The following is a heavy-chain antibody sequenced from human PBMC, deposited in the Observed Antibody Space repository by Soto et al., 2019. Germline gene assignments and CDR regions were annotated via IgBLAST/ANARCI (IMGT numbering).Heavy chain of an antibody. CDR1: GGSFSSYY. CDR2: IYYRGST. CDR3: AGRDCSGTNCYYLDYYYMDV. V-gene: IGHV4-59*08. J-gene: IGHJ6*03. D-gene: IGHD2-2*01. Sequence: QVQLQESGPGLVRPSETLSLTCTVSGGSFSSYYWTWIRQSPGKGLEWIGYIYYRGSTDYNPSLRGLLAISIDTSKNQFSLRLNSLTAADTAVYYCAGRDCSGTNCYYLDYYYMDVWGKGTTVTVSS.